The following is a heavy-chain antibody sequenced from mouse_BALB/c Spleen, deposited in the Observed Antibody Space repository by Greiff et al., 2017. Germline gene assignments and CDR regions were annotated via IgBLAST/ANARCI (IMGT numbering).Heavy chain of an antibody. CDR3: VRDGPLYGSSPYYAMDY. Sequence: VMLVESGPGLVAPSQSLSITCTVSGFSLTSYDISWIRQPPGKGLEWLGVIWTGGGTNYNSAFMSRLSISKDNSKSQVFLKMNSLQTDDTAIYYCVRDGPLYGSSPYYAMDYWGQGTSVTVSS. CDR2: IWTGGGT. V-gene: IGHV2-9-2*01. CDR1: GFSLTSYD. D-gene: IGHD1-1*01. J-gene: IGHJ4*01.